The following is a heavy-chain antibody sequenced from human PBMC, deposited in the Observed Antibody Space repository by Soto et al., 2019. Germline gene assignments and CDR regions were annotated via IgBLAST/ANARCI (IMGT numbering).Heavy chain of an antibody. CDR3: AKGLAYCGGDCYSHFDL. V-gene: IGHV3-30*18. Sequence: QVQLVESGGGVVQPGRSLRLSCAASGFTFSSYGIHWVRQAPGKGLEWVAVISYDGSKKYYDDSVKGRFTISRDNSKNTLYLHMNSLRAEDTAVYYCAKGLAYCGGDCYSHFDLWGRGTLVTVSS. CDR2: ISYDGSKK. CDR1: GFTFSSYG. D-gene: IGHD2-21*02. J-gene: IGHJ2*01.